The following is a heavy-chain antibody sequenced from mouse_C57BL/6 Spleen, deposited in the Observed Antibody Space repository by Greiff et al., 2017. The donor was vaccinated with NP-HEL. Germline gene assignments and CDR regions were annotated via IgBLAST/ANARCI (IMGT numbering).Heavy chain of an antibody. D-gene: IGHD2-4*01. CDR2: ILPGSGST. J-gene: IGHJ4*01. V-gene: IGHV1-9*01. Sequence: VQLQQSGAELMKPGASVKLSCKATGYTFTGYWIEWVKQRPGHGLEWIGEILPGSGSTNYNEKFKGKATFTADTSSNTAYMQLSSLTTEDSAIYYCARGGPIYYDYERYYAMDYWGQGTSVTVSS. CDR1: GYTFTGYW. CDR3: ARGGPIYYDYERYYAMDY.